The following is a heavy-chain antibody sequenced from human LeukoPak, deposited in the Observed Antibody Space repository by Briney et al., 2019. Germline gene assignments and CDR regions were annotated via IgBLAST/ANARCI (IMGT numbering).Heavy chain of an antibody. J-gene: IGHJ4*02. CDR1: GFTASSSY. Sequence: GGSLRLSCAASGFTASSSYMSWVRQAPGKGREWVSAISGSGGSTYYADSVTGRFTISRDNSKNTLYLQMNSLRAEDTAVYYCAKDYYDSSGYYYESDYWGQGTLVTVSS. V-gene: IGHV3-23*01. CDR2: ISGSGGST. D-gene: IGHD3-22*01. CDR3: AKDYYDSSGYYYESDY.